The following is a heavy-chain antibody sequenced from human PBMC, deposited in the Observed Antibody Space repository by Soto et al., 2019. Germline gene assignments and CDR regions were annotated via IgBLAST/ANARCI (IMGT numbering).Heavy chain of an antibody. Sequence: QVHLVQSGAEVKKPGASVKVSCKPSGYIFTTYGISWVRQAPGQGLEWMGWISPYNGNTNYAQKFQGRVTMTTDASTNTAYMELRSLRSDDTAVYYCARFAMVRRNDYWGQGTLVTVSS. CDR1: GYIFTTYG. J-gene: IGHJ4*02. CDR2: ISPYNGNT. V-gene: IGHV1-18*01. CDR3: ARFAMVRRNDY. D-gene: IGHD3-10*01.